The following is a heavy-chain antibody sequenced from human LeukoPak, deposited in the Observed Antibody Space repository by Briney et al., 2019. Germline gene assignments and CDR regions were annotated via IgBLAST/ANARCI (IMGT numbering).Heavy chain of an antibody. CDR2: INPNSGVT. J-gene: IGHJ5*02. Sequence: GASVKVSCKASGYTFTGYYMHWVRQAPGQGLEWMGWINPNSGVTNYAQKFQGRVTMTRDTSISTAYMELSRLRSDDTAVYYCARDHMVRGVIIGNWFDPWGQGTLVTVSS. V-gene: IGHV1-2*02. CDR3: ARDHMVRGVIIGNWFDP. D-gene: IGHD3-10*01. CDR1: GYTFTGYY.